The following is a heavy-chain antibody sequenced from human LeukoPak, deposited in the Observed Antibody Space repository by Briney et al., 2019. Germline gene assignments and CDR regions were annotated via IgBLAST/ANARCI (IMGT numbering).Heavy chain of an antibody. CDR3: ARLADTDMSA. CDR1: GYSLTSYW. D-gene: IGHD5-18*01. CDR2: IYPGDSDT. V-gene: IGHV5-51*01. J-gene: IGHJ4*02. Sequence: GESLKISCKGSGYSLTSYWIGWVRQMPGKGLEWMGIIYPGDSDTRYSPSFQGQVTISADRSISPAYLQLSSLKAPDTAMYYCARLADTDMSAWGQGTLVTVSS.